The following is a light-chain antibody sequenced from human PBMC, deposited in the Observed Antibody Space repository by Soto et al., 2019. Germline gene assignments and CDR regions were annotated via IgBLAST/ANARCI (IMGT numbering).Light chain of an antibody. CDR1: QSVSSTF. V-gene: IGKV3-20*01. Sequence: EIVLTQSPGTLSLSPGDSATLSCRASQSVSSTFLAWYQHKPGRPPRLLIHGASSRATGIPDRFTGSGSGTEFTLNISRTEPEEFAVYYCQQYGSSPIFSFGPGTRVDI. CDR2: GAS. J-gene: IGKJ3*01. CDR3: QQYGSSPIFS.